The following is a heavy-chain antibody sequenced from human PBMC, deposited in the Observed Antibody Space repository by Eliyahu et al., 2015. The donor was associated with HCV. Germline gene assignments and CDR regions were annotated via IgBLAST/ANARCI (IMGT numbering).Heavy chain of an antibody. V-gene: IGHV4-39*01. Sequence: QVQLQESGPGLVKPSETLSLTCSVSGDSIISSSFYWAWIRRPPGRGLEWIGSISSSGTAHYSPSLKNRVTLSVDTPKNQVSLNLDSVTVADTAVYYCVRHEIGKVLVIDTGWDYFDFWGQGTLVTVSS. D-gene: IGHD3-9*01. J-gene: IGHJ4*02. CDR1: GDSIISSSFY. CDR2: ISSSGTA. CDR3: VRHEIGKVLVIDTGWDYFDF.